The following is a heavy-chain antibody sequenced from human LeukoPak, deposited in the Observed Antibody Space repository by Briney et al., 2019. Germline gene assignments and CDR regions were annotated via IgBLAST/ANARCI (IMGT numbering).Heavy chain of an antibody. CDR1: GGSISSYY. D-gene: IGHD4-17*01. CDR3: ARVPDYGDYHRYFDY. J-gene: IGHJ4*02. Sequence: PSETLSLTCTVSGGSISSYYWSWIRRPPGKGLEWIGYIYYSGSTNYNPSLKSRVTISVDTSKNQFSLKLSSVAAADTAVYYCARVPDYGDYHRYFDYWGQGTLVTVSS. CDR2: IYYSGST. V-gene: IGHV4-59*01.